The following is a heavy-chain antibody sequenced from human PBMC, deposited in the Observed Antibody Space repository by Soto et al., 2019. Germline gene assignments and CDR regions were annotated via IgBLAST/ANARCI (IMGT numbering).Heavy chain of an antibody. D-gene: IGHD3-9*01. CDR2: IFYSGST. J-gene: IGHJ4*02. CDR1: GGSISSTSYY. CDR3: ARMGLDDTLTGYYFDH. Sequence: SETLSLTCTVSGGSISSTSYYWGWVRQPPGKGLEWIGGIFYSGSTYYNPSLKSRVTISVDTSKNQFSLKLSSVTAADTAVYYCARMGLDDTLTGYYFDHWGQGSMVTVSS. V-gene: IGHV4-39*01.